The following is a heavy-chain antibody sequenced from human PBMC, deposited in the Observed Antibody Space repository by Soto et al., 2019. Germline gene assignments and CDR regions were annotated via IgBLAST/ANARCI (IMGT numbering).Heavy chain of an antibody. CDR1: GFTFSSYA. CDR3: AKVVYSGSYYGIDY. D-gene: IGHD1-26*01. Sequence: VQLVESGGGVVQPGRSLRLSCAASGFTFSSYAMHWVRQAPGKGLEWVAVISYEGSKKYYADSVKGRLTISRDNSKNTLSLQMDSLRAEDTAVYYCAKVVYSGSYYGIDYWGQGTLVTVSS. CDR2: ISYEGSKK. V-gene: IGHV3-30*18. J-gene: IGHJ4*02.